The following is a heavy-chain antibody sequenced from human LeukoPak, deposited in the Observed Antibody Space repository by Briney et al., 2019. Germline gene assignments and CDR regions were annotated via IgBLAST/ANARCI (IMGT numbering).Heavy chain of an antibody. V-gene: IGHV1-69*04. Sequence: ASVKVSCKASGGTFSSYAISWVRQAPGQGLEWMGRIIPILGIANYAQKFQGRVTITADKSTSTAYMELSSLRSEDTAVYYCAREELSGYYDYWGQGTLVTVSS. CDR3: AREELSGYYDY. CDR1: GGTFSSYA. D-gene: IGHD3-22*01. J-gene: IGHJ4*02. CDR2: IIPILGIA.